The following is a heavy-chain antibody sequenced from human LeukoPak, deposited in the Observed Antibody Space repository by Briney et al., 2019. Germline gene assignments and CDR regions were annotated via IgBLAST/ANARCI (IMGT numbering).Heavy chain of an antibody. D-gene: IGHD4-17*01. Sequence: ASVKVSCKASGYSLSGYYMHWVRQAPGQGLEWMGWINPNSGGTNYAQKFQGRVTMTRDTSISTAYMELRSLRSDDTAVYYCTFTSTVSLYYFDYWGQGTLVTVSS. J-gene: IGHJ4*02. CDR2: INPNSGGT. CDR1: GYSLSGYY. V-gene: IGHV1-2*02. CDR3: TFTSTVSLYYFDY.